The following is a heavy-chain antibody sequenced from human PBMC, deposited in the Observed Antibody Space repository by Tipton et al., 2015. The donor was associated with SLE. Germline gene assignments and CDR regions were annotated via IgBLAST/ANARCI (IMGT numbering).Heavy chain of an antibody. CDR3: ARDRYNFWCGYYGQYFDY. D-gene: IGHD3-3*01. Sequence: TLSLTCTVSGGSISHYYWCWVRQSAGKGLEWIGDIYTSGRTNYNPSLKSRVTLSLDTSKNQFSLKLSSVTAADTAVYYCARDRYNFWCGYYGQYFDYWGQGALVTVSS. J-gene: IGHJ4*02. CDR2: IYTSGRT. CDR1: GGSISHYY. V-gene: IGHV4-4*08.